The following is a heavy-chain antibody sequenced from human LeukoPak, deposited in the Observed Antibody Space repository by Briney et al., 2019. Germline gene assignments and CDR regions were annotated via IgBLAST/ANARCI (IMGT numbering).Heavy chain of an antibody. CDR3: AVMLRGLPI. Sequence: GGSLRLSCATSGFTFSDHFLDWVRQAPGKGLEWVGRTRNFVDGFATEYAASLKGRFTISRDDSKNSLYLQMSSLKTDDTAVYYCAVMLRGLPIWGKGTTVTVSS. CDR2: TRNFVDGFAT. V-gene: IGHV3-72*01. J-gene: IGHJ6*04. CDR1: GFTFSDHF. D-gene: IGHD3-10*01.